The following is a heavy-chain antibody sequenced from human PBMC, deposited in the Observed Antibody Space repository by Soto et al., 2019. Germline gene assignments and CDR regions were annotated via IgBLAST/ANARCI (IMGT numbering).Heavy chain of an antibody. V-gene: IGHV3-21*01. D-gene: IGHD3-10*01. J-gene: IGHJ6*02. CDR3: AREESYGSGSWYYYGMDV. CDR1: GFTFSSYS. Sequence: PGGSLRLSCAASGFTFSSYSMNWVRQAPGKGLEWVSSISSSSSYIYYADSVKGRFTISRDNAKNSLYLQMNSLRAEDTAVYYCAREESYGSGSWYYYGMDVWGQGTTVTVSS. CDR2: ISSSSSYI.